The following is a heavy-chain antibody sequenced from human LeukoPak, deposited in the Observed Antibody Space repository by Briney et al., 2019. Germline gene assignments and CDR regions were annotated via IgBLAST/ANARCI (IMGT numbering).Heavy chain of an antibody. CDR1: GFTFAAYH. Sequence: ASVKVSFKASGFTFAAYHMHWVRQAPGQGLEGMGWINPNSGGTHYAQKFQGRVTMTRDTSISTGYMELSGLRSDDTAVYYSARGPHWDPHFDYWGQGTLVTVSS. D-gene: IGHD7-27*01. V-gene: IGHV1-2*02. CDR2: INPNSGGT. CDR3: ARGPHWDPHFDY. J-gene: IGHJ4*02.